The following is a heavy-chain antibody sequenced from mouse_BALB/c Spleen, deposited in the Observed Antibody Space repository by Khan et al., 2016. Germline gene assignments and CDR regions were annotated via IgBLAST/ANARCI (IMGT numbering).Heavy chain of an antibody. D-gene: IGHD1-2*01. J-gene: IGHJ3*01. Sequence: QVQLQQSGAELVRPGTSVKVSCKASGYAFTNYLIEWIKQRPGQGLEWIGVINPGSGGTNYNEKFKDMATLTADKSSSTAYMQLSSLTPDDSAVYFCARSYYGYGFAYWGQGTLVTVSA. CDR1: GYAFTNYL. V-gene: IGHV1-54*01. CDR2: INPGSGGT. CDR3: ARSYYGYGFAY.